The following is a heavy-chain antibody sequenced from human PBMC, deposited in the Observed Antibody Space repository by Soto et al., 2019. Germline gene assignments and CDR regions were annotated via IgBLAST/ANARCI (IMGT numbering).Heavy chain of an antibody. Sequence: QVQLVESGGGVVQPGRSLRLSCAASGFTFSSYAMHWVRQAPGKGLEWVAVISYDGSNKYYADSVKGRFTISRDNSKNTLYLQMNSLRAEDTAVYYCARASSSWYGTLYYFDYWGQGTLDTVSS. CDR2: ISYDGSNK. CDR3: ARASSSWYGTLYYFDY. CDR1: GFTFSSYA. V-gene: IGHV3-30-3*01. J-gene: IGHJ4*02. D-gene: IGHD6-13*01.